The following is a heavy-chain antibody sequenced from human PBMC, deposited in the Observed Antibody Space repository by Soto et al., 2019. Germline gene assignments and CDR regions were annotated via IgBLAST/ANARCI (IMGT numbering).Heavy chain of an antibody. D-gene: IGHD6-13*01. CDR3: ARGPQRYIAAAGTGGSERAPAEYFQH. CDR1: GFTFSDYY. Sequence: GGSLRLSCAASGFTFSDYYMSWIRQAPGKGLEWVSYISSRSSYTNFADSVKGRFTISRDNSKNTLYLQMNSLRAEDTAVYYCARGPQRYIAAAGTGGSERAPAEYFQHWGQGT. V-gene: IGHV3-11*06. CDR2: ISSRSSYT. J-gene: IGHJ1*01.